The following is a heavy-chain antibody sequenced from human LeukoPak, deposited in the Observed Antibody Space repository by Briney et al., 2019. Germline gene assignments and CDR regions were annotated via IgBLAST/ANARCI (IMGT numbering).Heavy chain of an antibody. D-gene: IGHD3-22*01. CDR2: INTNTGNP. V-gene: IGHV7-4-1*02. J-gene: IGHJ4*02. CDR3: ARARDNSGHYFDY. Sequence: ASVKVSCKASGYTCTNAAMNWVRQAPGQGLEWMGWINTNTGNPVYAQGFTGRFVFSLDTSVSTAYLQISSLKADDTAVYYCARARDNSGHYFDYWGQGTLVTVSS. CDR1: GYTCTNAA.